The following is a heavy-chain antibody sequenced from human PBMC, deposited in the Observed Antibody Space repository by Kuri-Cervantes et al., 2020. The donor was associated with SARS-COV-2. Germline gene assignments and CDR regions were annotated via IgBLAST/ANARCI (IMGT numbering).Heavy chain of an antibody. D-gene: IGHD6-6*01. V-gene: IGHV4-39*01. CDR3: ARHFIAGRGWFDP. J-gene: IGHJ5*02. CDR1: GGSISDYY. Sequence: GSLRLSCSVSGGSISDYYWGWIRQPPGKGLEWIGSIYYSGSTYYNPSLKSRVTISVDTSKNQFSLKLSSVTAADTAVYYCARHFIAGRGWFDPWGQGAVVTVSS. CDR2: IYYSGST.